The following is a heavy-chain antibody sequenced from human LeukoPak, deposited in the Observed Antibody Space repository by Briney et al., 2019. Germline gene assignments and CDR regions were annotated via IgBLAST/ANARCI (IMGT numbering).Heavy chain of an antibody. CDR3: ARHYDGRESGSFYEDH. D-gene: IGHD1-26*01. J-gene: IGHJ4*02. CDR1: GGSISSHY. V-gene: IGHV4-59*08. CDR2: TNHVGNS. Sequence: SETLSLTCTVSGGSISSHYWSWIRQPPGKGLQWIGYTNHVGNSDFNPSLKSLVTISVDTSKNQFSLKLSSVTAADTAVYYCARHYDGRESGSFYEDHWGQGTLVIVSS.